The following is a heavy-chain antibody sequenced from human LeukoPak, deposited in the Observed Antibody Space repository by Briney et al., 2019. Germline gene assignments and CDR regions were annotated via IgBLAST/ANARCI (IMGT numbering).Heavy chain of an antibody. CDR3: ARDTGSMAARFFDN. V-gene: IGHV3-30*02. J-gene: IGHJ4*02. Sequence: GGSLRLSCAASGFTFSSYGMHWVRQAPGKGLEWVAFIQYDGSNKFYVDSVKGRFTISRDNSKNTLYLQMNSLRAEDTAVYYCARDTGSMAARFFDNWGQGTLVTVSS. CDR1: GFTFSSYG. CDR2: IQYDGSNK. D-gene: IGHD2-8*02.